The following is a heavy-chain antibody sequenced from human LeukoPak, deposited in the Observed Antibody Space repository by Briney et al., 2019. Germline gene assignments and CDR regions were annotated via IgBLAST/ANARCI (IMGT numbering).Heavy chain of an antibody. D-gene: IGHD1-14*01. V-gene: IGHV1-18*01. CDR2: ISAYNGNT. J-gene: IGHJ6*02. CDR3: AREETHHVYYGMDV. CDR1: GYTFTSYG. Sequence: ASVKVSCKASGYTFTSYGISWARQAPGQGLEWMGWISAYNGNTNYAQKLQGRVTMTTDTSTSTAYMELRSLRSDDTAVYYCAREETHHVYYGMDVWGQGTMVTVSS.